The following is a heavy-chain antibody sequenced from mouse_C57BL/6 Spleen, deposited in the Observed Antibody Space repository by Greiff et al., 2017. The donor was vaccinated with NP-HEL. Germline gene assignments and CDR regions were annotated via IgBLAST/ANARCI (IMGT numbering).Heavy chain of an antibody. CDR3: ARLNGLEDY. D-gene: IGHD1-2*01. CDR2: INPSSGYT. V-gene: IGHV1-4*01. J-gene: IGHJ2*01. CDR1: GYTFTSYT. Sequence: VQLQQSGAELARPGASVKMSCKASGYTFTSYTMHWAKQRPGQGLEWIGYINPSSGYTKYNQKFKDKATLTADKSSSTAYMQLSSLTSEDSAVYYCARLNGLEDYWGQGTTLTVSS.